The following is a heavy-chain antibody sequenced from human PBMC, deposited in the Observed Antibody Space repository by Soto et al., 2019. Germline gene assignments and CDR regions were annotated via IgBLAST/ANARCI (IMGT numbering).Heavy chain of an antibody. CDR2: ISGSGGST. J-gene: IGHJ4*02. D-gene: IGHD3-22*01. Sequence: EVQLLESGGGLVQPGGSLRLSCAASGFTFSSYAMSWVRQAPGKGLEWVSAISGSGGSTYYADSVKGRFTISRDNSKNTLYLQMNSPRAEDTAVYYCAKWSATLYYYDSSAEKGFDYWGQGTLVTVSS. CDR3: AKWSATLYYYDSSAEKGFDY. CDR1: GFTFSSYA. V-gene: IGHV3-23*01.